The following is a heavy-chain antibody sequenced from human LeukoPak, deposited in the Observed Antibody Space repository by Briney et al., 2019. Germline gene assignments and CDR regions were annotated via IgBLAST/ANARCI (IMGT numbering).Heavy chain of an antibody. CDR1: GFTFSDYY. CDR2: ISSSGSTI. D-gene: IGHD3-10*01. Sequence: GGSLRLSCAASGFTFSDYYMSWIRQAPGKGLEWVSYISSSGSTIYYADSVKGRSTISSDNAKNSLYLQMNSLRAEDTAVYYCARDPALYYGSGSSTNDAFDIWGQGTMVTVSS. J-gene: IGHJ3*02. CDR3: ARDPALYYGSGSSTNDAFDI. V-gene: IGHV3-11*04.